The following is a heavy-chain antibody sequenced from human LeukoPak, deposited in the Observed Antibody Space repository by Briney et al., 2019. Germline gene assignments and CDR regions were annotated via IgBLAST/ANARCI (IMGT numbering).Heavy chain of an antibody. CDR2: IYYSGAT. CDR3: ARVPQNYYDSSGVEY. CDR1: GGSIYSDTYY. Sequence: PSETLSLTCTVSGGSIYSDTYYWGWIRQPPGKGLEWIGTIYYSGATYYNPSLKSRVTISVDTSKNQFSLKLSSVTAADTAVYYCARVPQNYYDSSGVEYWGQGTLVTVSS. D-gene: IGHD3-22*01. V-gene: IGHV4-39*07. J-gene: IGHJ4*02.